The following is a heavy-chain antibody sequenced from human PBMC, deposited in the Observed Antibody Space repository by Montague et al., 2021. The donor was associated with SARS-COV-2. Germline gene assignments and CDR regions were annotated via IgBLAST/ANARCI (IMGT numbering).Heavy chain of an antibody. CDR3: GKASASNARWMQSPIDY. CDR1: GFIVGDYA. Sequence: SLRLSCAASGFIVGDYAMHWVRQRPGKSLEWVSSIRWDRGDRSYAASVKGRFSISRDDAKNSLYLQMDSLRPEDTALYYCGKASASNARWMQSPIDYWGQGTPVIVSS. CDR2: IRWDRGDR. D-gene: IGHD5-12*01. J-gene: IGHJ4*02. V-gene: IGHV3-9*01.